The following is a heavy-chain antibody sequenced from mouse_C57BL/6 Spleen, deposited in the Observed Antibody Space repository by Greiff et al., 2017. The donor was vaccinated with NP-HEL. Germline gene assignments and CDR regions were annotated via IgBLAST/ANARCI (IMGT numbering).Heavy chain of an antibody. D-gene: IGHD1-1*01. Sequence: EVQLVESGGGLVKPGGSLKLSCAASGFTFSDYGMHWVRQAPEKGLEWVAYISSGSSTIYYADTVKGRFTISRDNAKNTLFLQMTSLRSEDTAMYYCARKDYYGSSPYFDVWGTGTTVTVSS. V-gene: IGHV5-17*01. J-gene: IGHJ1*03. CDR2: ISSGSSTI. CDR3: ARKDYYGSSPYFDV. CDR1: GFTFSDYG.